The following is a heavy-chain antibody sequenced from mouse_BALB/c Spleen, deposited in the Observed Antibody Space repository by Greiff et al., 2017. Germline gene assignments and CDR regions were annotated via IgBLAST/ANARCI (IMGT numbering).Heavy chain of an antibody. V-gene: IGHV1-7*01. CDR3: AREGNSAMDY. D-gene: IGHD2-1*01. CDR1: GYTFTSYW. Sequence: VQLQESGAELAKPGASVKMSCKASGYTFTSYWMHWVKQRPGQGLEWIGYINPSTGYTEYNQKFKDKATLTADKSSSTAYMQLSSLTSEDSAVYYCAREGNSAMDYWGQGTSVTVSS. J-gene: IGHJ4*01. CDR2: INPSTGYT.